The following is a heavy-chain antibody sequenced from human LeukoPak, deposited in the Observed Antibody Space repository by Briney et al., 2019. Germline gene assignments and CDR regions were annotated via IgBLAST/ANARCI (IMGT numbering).Heavy chain of an antibody. J-gene: IGHJ5*02. CDR1: GGSISSGSYY. CDR2: IYTSGST. D-gene: IGHD6-6*01. CDR3: AREEGYSSSSLWFDR. Sequence: SETLSLTCTVSGGSISSGSYYWRWIRQPAGKGLEWIGRIYTSGSTNYNPSLKSRVTISVDTSKNHFSLKLSSVTAADTAVYYCAREEGYSSSSLWFDRWGQGTLVTVSS. V-gene: IGHV4-61*02.